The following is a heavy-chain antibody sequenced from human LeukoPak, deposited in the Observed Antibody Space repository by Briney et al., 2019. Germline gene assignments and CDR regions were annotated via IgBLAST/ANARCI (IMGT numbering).Heavy chain of an antibody. V-gene: IGHV4-34*01. J-gene: IGHJ5*02. D-gene: IGHD3-22*01. CDR3: ARDRIHDYYDSSGYYGYNWFDP. CDR2: INHSGST. CDR1: GGSFSGYY. Sequence: SETLSLTCAVYGGSFSGYYWSWIRQPPGKGLEWIGEINHSGSTNYNPSLKSRVTISVDTSKNQFSLKLSSVTAADTAVYYCARDRIHDYYDSSGYYGYNWFDPWGQGTLVTVSS.